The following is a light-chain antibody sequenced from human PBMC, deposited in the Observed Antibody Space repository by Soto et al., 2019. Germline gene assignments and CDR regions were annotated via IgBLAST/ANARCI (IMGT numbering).Light chain of an antibody. Sequence: QSALTQPASVSGSPGQSITISCTGTSSDVGAYNRVSWYQQRSGKAPKLMVYEVTNRPSGVSNRFSGSKSGNTASLTISGLQAEDEADYYCLSYTTSSSYVFXTGTKVTVL. J-gene: IGLJ1*01. V-gene: IGLV2-14*01. CDR2: EVT. CDR3: LSYTTSSSYV. CDR1: SSDVGAYNR.